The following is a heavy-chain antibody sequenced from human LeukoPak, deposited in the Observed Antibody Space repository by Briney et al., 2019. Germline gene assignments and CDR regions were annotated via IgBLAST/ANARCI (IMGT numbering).Heavy chain of an antibody. V-gene: IGHV3-74*01. D-gene: IGHD7-27*01. CDR1: GFTFSSYW. CDR3: AGGLFSNWGDFDY. CDR2: INGGGSST. Sequence: PGRSLRLSCAASGFTFSSYWMHWVRQAPGTGLVWISRINGGGSSTNYAESVKGRFTITRDNAKNTLYLQMNRLRGEDTAVYYCAGGLFSNWGDFDYWGQGTLVIASS. J-gene: IGHJ4*02.